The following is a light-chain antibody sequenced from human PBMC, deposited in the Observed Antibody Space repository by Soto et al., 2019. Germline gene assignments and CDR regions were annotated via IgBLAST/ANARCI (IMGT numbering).Light chain of an antibody. J-gene: IGKJ5*01. CDR1: QSVSSSY. CDR2: GAS. V-gene: IGKV3-20*01. Sequence: EIVLTQSPGTLSLSPGEGATLSCRASQSVSSSYIAWYQQRPGQTPSLLIYGASTRATGIPDRFGGSGSGTHFTLTISRLEPGDFAVYYCQHFGGTTFTFGQGTRLENK. CDR3: QHFGGTTFT.